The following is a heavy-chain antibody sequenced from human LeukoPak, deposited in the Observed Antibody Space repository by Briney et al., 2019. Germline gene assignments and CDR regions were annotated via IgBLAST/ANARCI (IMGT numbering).Heavy chain of an antibody. D-gene: IGHD1-26*01. V-gene: IGHV4-59*01. J-gene: IGHJ3*02. CDR2: IYYSGST. CDR3: AREWEVRAFDI. CDR1: GGSISSYY. Sequence: PSETLSLTCTVSGGSISSYYWSWLRQPPGKGLEWIGYIYYSGSTNYNPSLKSRVTISVDTSKNQFSLKLSSVTAADTAVYYCAREWEVRAFDIWGQGTMVTVSS.